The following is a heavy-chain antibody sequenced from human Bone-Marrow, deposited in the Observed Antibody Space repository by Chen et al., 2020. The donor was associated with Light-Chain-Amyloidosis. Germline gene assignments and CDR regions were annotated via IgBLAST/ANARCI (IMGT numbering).Heavy chain of an antibody. CDR3: AKDSVGYYDSSGYYPFDY. CDR1: GFTFDDYA. CDR2: ISWNRGSI. J-gene: IGHJ4*02. V-gene: IGHV3-9*01. Sequence: EVQLVESGGGLVQPGRSLRLSCAASGFTFDDYALPWFRQAPGKGLEWVSGISWNRGSIGYADSVKGRFTISRDNAKNSLDLQMNSLRAEDTALYYCAKDSVGYYDSSGYYPFDYWGQGTLVTVSS. D-gene: IGHD3-22*01.